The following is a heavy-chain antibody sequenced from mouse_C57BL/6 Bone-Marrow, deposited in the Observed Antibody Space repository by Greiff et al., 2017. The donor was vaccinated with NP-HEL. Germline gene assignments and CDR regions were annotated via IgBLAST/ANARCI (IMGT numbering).Heavy chain of an antibody. V-gene: IGHV1-64*01. CDR2: ICPNSGST. Sequence: VQLQQPGAELVKPGASVKLSCKASGYTFTSYWMHWVKQRPGQGLEWIGMICPNSGSTNYNEKFTSKATLTVDKYSSTAYMQLSSLTSEDSAVYYCARTGYGSSYGFAYWGQGTLGTVSA. CDR3: ARTGYGSSYGFAY. CDR1: GYTFTSYW. D-gene: IGHD1-1*01. J-gene: IGHJ3*01.